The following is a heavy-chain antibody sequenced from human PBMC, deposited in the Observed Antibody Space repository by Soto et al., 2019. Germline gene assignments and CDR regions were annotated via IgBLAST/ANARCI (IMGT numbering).Heavy chain of an antibody. CDR1: GFTFSRYD. CDR2: IWYDGSNK. CDR3: ARGGRGWYTDFQH. Sequence: QVQLVESGGGVVQPGRSLRLSCAASGFTFSRYDMHWVRQAPGKGLEWVAVIWYDGSNKYYADSVKGRFTISRDNSKNTLYVQMNSLRVEDTAVYYCARGGRGWYTDFQHWGQGALVTVPS. V-gene: IGHV3-33*01. D-gene: IGHD6-19*01. J-gene: IGHJ1*01.